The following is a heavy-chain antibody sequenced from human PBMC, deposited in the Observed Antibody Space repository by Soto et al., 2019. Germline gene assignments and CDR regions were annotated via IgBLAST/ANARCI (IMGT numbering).Heavy chain of an antibody. CDR2: IYYSGST. V-gene: IGHV4-39*01. Sequence: QLQLQESGPGLVKPSETLSLTCTVSGGSISSSSYYWGWIRQPPGKGLEWIGSIYYSGSTYCNPSLKSRVTISVDTAKNQCSLKLSSVTAADSDVYYWAARGGKWYCDYWGQGTLVTVSS. CDR3: AARGGKWYCDY. D-gene: IGHD3-10*01. CDR1: GGSISSSSYY. J-gene: IGHJ4*02.